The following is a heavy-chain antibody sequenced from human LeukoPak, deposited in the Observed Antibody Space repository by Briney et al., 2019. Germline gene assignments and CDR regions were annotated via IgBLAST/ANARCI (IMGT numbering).Heavy chain of an antibody. CDR1: GFTFSSYA. J-gene: IGHJ4*02. Sequence: GGSLKLSCAASGFTFSSYAMSWVRQAPGKGLEWVSAIICSGGSTYYADSVKGRFTIPRDNSKNTLYLQMNSVRAEDTAVYYCAKDDDYGDLFYVGYGGKGTLVSVSS. D-gene: IGHD4-17*01. V-gene: IGHV3-23*01. CDR2: IICSGGST. CDR3: AKDDDYGDLFYVGY.